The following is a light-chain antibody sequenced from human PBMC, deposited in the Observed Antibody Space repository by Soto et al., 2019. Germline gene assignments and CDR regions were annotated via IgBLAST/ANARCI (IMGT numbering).Light chain of an antibody. Sequence: LMTQSPAPLSVSPGERATLSCRASQSISNNLAWYQQKPVQAPRLLNYDAPTSAAGIPATFSVSGSGTEFTLPISGPQSEDFAVYYCQQYNNWPPWTCGHGTKVEIK. CDR3: QQYNNWPPWT. CDR1: QSISNN. J-gene: IGKJ1*01. V-gene: IGKV3-15*01. CDR2: DAP.